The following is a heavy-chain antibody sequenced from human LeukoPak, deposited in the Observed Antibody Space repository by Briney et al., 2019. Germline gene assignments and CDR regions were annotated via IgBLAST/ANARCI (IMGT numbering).Heavy chain of an antibody. CDR1: GFTFSGSA. Sequence: GGSLRLSCAASGFTFSGSAMHWVRQASGKGLEWVGRIKSEVNGFATAYAASVEGRFTVSRDDSKNTAYLQMNSLKTEDTAVYYCTSQHSSSSTYWGQGTLVTVSS. V-gene: IGHV3-73*01. CDR2: IKSEVNGFAT. CDR3: TSQHSSSSTY. D-gene: IGHD6-6*01. J-gene: IGHJ4*02.